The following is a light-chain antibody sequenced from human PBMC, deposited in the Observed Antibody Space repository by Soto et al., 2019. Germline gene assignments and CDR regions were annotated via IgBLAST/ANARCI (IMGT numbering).Light chain of an antibody. CDR2: GTS. Sequence: IVLTQSPGTLSLSPGERTTLSCMASQSISKYLAWYQQKPGQGPRLLIYGTSSRATGTPDRFSGSGSGRDFTLTINRLEPEDFALDYCQQYGSSPPTFGQGTKVEIK. CDR1: QSISKY. CDR3: QQYGSSPPT. J-gene: IGKJ1*01. V-gene: IGKV3-20*01.